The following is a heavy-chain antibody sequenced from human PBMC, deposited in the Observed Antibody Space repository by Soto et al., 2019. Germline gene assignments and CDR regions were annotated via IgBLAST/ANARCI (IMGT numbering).Heavy chain of an antibody. CDR2: IYCSGST. CDR3: ARGQRFSDWFDP. D-gene: IGHD3-3*01. V-gene: IGHV4-4*07. CDR1: GGSIISGY. J-gene: IGHJ5*02. Sequence: SETLSLTCTVSGGSIISGYWSWIRQPAGKGLEWIGRIYCSGSTNYNPSLQSRVTMSLDTSNNQFSLRLTSVTAADTAVYYCARGQRFSDWFDPWGQGTLVTSP.